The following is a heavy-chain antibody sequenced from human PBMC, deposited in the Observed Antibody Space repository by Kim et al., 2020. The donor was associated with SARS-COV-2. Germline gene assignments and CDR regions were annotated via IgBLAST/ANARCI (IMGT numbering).Heavy chain of an antibody. D-gene: IGHD2-15*01. Sequence: ASVKVSCKASGYTFTSYDINWVRQATGQGLEWMGWMNPNSGNTGYAQKFQGRVTMTRNTSISTAYMELSSLRSEDTAVYYCARVFRIKRHIVVVVATSRGGDAFDIWGQGTMVTVYS. V-gene: IGHV1-8*01. CDR1: GYTFTSYD. CDR3: ARVFRIKRHIVVVVATSRGGDAFDI. J-gene: IGHJ3*02. CDR2: MNPNSGNT.